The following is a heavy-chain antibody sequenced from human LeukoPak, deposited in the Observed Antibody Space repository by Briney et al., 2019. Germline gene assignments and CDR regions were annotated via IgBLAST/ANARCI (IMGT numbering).Heavy chain of an antibody. CDR1: GFTVSSNY. CDR3: ARAGAVWGSYHFDY. J-gene: IGHJ4*02. CDR2: VYGGDTT. V-gene: IGHV3-66*01. D-gene: IGHD3-16*01. Sequence: TGGSLRLSCAASGFTVSSNYMTWVRQAPGKGLEWVSVVYGGDTTYYADSVKGRFTISRDNSKNTLYLQMNSLRAEDTAVYYCARAGAVWGSYHFDYWGQGTLVTVSS.